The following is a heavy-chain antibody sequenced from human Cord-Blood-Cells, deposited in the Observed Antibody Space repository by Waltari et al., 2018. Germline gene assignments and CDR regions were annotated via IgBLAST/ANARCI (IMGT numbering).Heavy chain of an antibody. CDR2: INPNSGGT. Sequence: QVQLVQSGAEVKKPGASVKVSCKASGYTFTGYYMHWVRQAPGQGLEWMGWINPNSGGTNYAQKFQGWVTMTRDTAISTAYMELSRLRSDDTAVYYCARGGDIVVVPAAISGMDVWGQGTTVTVSS. V-gene: IGHV1-2*04. CDR1: GYTFTGYY. D-gene: IGHD2-2*01. CDR3: ARGGDIVVVPAAISGMDV. J-gene: IGHJ6*02.